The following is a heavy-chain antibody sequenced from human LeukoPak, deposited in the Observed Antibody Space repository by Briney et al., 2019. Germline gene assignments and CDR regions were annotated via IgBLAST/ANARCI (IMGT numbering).Heavy chain of an antibody. J-gene: IGHJ4*02. CDR2: IWYDGSNK. CDR3: ARVTAGTYFDY. Sequence: GGSLRLSCAASGFTFSSYGMHWVRQAPGKGLEWVAVIWYDGSNKYYADSVKGRFTISRDNSKNTLYLQMNSLRAEDTAVYYCARVTAGTYFDYWGQGTLVTVSS. V-gene: IGHV3-33*01. CDR1: GFTFSSYG. D-gene: IGHD6-19*01.